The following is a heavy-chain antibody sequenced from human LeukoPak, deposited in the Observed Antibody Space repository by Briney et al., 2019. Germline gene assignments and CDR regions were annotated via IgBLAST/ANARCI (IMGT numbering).Heavy chain of an antibody. V-gene: IGHV1-2*02. CDR1: GYTFTGYY. D-gene: IGHD6-13*01. CDR2: INPDSGGT. CDR3: APSSAYSSSWYFDY. Sequence: ASVTVSCKASGYTFTGYYMHWVRQAPGQGLEWMGWINPDSGGTNYAQKFQGRVTMTRDTSISTAYMELSRLRSDDTAVYYCAPSSAYSSSWYFDYWGQGTLGTVSS. J-gene: IGHJ4*02.